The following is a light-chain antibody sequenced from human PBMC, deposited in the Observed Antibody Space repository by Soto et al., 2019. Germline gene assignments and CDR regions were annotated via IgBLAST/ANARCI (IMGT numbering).Light chain of an antibody. CDR2: DVS. V-gene: IGLV2-14*01. J-gene: IGLJ2*01. Sequence: QSALTQPASVSGSPGQSITISCTGTSSDVGGYNYVSWYQQHPGKAPKLMIYDVSNRPSGVSNRSSGSKSGNTASLTISGLQAEDEADYYCSSYTSSSTLGVVFGGGTKVTVL. CDR1: SSDVGGYNY. CDR3: SSYTSSSTLGVV.